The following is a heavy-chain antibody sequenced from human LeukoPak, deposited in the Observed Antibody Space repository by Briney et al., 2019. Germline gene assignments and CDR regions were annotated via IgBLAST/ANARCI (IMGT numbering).Heavy chain of an antibody. V-gene: IGHV3-7*01. CDR1: GFTLSTYW. Sequence: GGSLRLSCAASGFTLSTYWMNWVHQAPGKGLEWVATIKQDGSEKYYVDSVKGRFTISRDNAKNSLYLQMNSLRAEDTAVYYCARIGDYVPDFDYWGQGTLVTVSS. CDR3: ARIGDYVPDFDY. CDR2: IKQDGSEK. D-gene: IGHD4-17*01. J-gene: IGHJ4*02.